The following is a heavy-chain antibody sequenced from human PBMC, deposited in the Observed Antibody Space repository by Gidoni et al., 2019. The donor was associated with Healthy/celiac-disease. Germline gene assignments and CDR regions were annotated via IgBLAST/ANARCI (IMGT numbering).Heavy chain of an antibody. CDR2: FIPIFGTA. D-gene: IGHD2-21*02. CDR1: GGPFSSYA. Sequence: QVQLVQSGAEVKKPRCSVNVSCKFSGGPFSSYAISWVRQAPGQGLAWLGGFIPIFGTANYAQKFQGRVTITANESTSTAYMELSSLRSEDTAVYYCARVGEYCGGDCSFDYWGQGTLVTVSS. J-gene: IGHJ4*02. V-gene: IGHV1-69*01. CDR3: ARVGEYCGGDCSFDY.